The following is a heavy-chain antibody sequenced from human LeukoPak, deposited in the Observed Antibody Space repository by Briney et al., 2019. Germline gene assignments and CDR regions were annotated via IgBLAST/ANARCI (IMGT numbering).Heavy chain of an antibody. CDR1: GYTFNSYG. CDR2: ISAYNGHT. V-gene: IGHV1-18*01. CDR3: ARDQFDP. Sequence: ASVKVSCKASGYTFNSYGISWVRQAPGQGLEWMGWISAYNGHTNYAQKFQGRVTMTTDTSTSTAYMELSRLRSDDTAVYYCARDQFDPWGQGTLVTVSS. J-gene: IGHJ5*02.